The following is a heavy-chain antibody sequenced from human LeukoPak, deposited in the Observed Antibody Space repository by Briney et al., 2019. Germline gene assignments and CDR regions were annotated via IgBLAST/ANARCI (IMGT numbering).Heavy chain of an antibody. CDR2: INDNGVNT. Sequence: GGSLRLSCAASGFVFDKYAMIWLRQAPGKGLEWVSSINDNGVNTYYADSVKGRFTVSRDNYRNTLHLHMNNVTVEDTGFYYCAEESESSGWDHSDHWGQGTLVTVSS. D-gene: IGHD3-22*01. CDR3: AEESESSGWDHSDH. CDR1: GFVFDKYA. J-gene: IGHJ4*02. V-gene: IGHV3-23*01.